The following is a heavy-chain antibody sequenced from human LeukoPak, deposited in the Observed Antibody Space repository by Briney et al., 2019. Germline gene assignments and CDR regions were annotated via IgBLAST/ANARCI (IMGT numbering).Heavy chain of an antibody. D-gene: IGHD3-10*01. V-gene: IGHV3-23*01. CDR1: GFIFSTYG. CDR2: NSGSGLNT. Sequence: GGSLRLSCAASGFIFSTYGMTWFRQAPGRGLEWLSDNSGSGLNTYYAVSVKGRFTSSRDNSKNMLYLQMNSLRAEDTAVYYCAKGGGYGSGTYSEDWGQGILVTVSS. J-gene: IGHJ4*02. CDR3: AKGGGYGSGTYSED.